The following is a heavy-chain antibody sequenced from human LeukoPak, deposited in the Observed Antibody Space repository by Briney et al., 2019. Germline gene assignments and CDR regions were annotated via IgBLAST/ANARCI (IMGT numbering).Heavy chain of an antibody. CDR3: ARSHSPRHSLTVFGVVKSSRGYYFDY. V-gene: IGHV4-34*01. CDR1: GGSFSGYY. D-gene: IGHD3-3*01. CDR2: INHSGST. J-gene: IGHJ4*02. Sequence: SETLSLTCAVYGGSFSGYYWSWIRQPRGKGLEWVGEINHSGSTNYNPSLKSRVTISADTSKNQFSLRLSSVTAADRAVYYCARSHSPRHSLTVFGVVKSSRGYYFDYWGQGTLVTVSS.